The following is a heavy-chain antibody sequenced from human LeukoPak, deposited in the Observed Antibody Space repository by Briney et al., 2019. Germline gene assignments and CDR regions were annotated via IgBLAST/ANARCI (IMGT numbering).Heavy chain of an antibody. V-gene: IGHV3-30*04. D-gene: IGHD2-2*01. J-gene: IGHJ4*02. CDR2: ISYDGSNK. CDR3: AKVGHCSSTNCYAEFRFDY. Sequence: GGSLRLSCAASGFTFSSYAMHWVRQAPGKWLEWVAVISYDGSNKYYADSVKGRFTISRDKSKNTLYLQMNSLRAEDTAVYYCAKVGHCSSTNCYAEFRFDYWGQGTLVTVSS. CDR1: GFTFSSYA.